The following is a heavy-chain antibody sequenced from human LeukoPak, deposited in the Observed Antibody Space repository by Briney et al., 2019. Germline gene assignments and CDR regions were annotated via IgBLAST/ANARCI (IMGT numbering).Heavy chain of an antibody. D-gene: IGHD1-26*01. CDR2: IKSDGSST. CDR3: VRDNRSYNFDY. V-gene: IGHV3-74*01. CDR1: GFTFSRYW. J-gene: IGHJ4*02. Sequence: GGSLRLSCAASGFTFSRYWMHWVRQAPGKGLVWVSCIKSDGSSTSIADSAKGRFTISRDNAKNTVYLQMNSLRAEDTAVYYCVRDNRSYNFDYWGQGTLVPVSS.